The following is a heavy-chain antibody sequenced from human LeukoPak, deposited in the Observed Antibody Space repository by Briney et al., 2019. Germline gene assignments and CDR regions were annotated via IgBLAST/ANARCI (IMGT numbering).Heavy chain of an antibody. J-gene: IGHJ4*02. Sequence: SGGSLRLSCAASGFTFSSYGMHWVRQAPGKGLEWVAVISYDGSNKYYADSVEGRFTISRDNTDNTLFLQMNSLRAEDTAIYYCARDPRYLRCDSDNNAYPYYWGQGTLVTVSS. CDR1: GFTFSSYG. CDR2: ISYDGSNK. V-gene: IGHV3-30*03. CDR3: ARDPRYLRCDSDNNAYPYY. D-gene: IGHD3-22*01.